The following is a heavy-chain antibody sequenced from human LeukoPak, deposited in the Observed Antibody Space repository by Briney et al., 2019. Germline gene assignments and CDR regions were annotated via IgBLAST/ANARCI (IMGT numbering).Heavy chain of an antibody. CDR3: ARDLFGEEIDY. J-gene: IGHJ4*02. Sequence: ASVKVSCKASGYTFTAYYLHWVRQGPGQGLEWMGWISAYNGNTNYAQKLQGRVTMTTDTSTSTAYMELWSLRSDDTAVYYCARDLFGEEIDYWGQGTLVTVSS. CDR1: GYTFTAYY. CDR2: ISAYNGNT. V-gene: IGHV1-18*04. D-gene: IGHD3-16*01.